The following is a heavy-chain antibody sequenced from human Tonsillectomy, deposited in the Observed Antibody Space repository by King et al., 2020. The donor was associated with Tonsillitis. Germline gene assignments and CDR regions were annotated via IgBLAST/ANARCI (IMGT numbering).Heavy chain of an antibody. J-gene: IGHJ3*02. D-gene: IGHD7-27*01. CDR1: GFTFSSYW. V-gene: IGHV3-74*01. CDR2: INSDGSST. CDR3: ASRNWGSISTCAFDI. Sequence: VQLVESGGGLVKPGGSLRLSCAASGFTFSSYWMHWVRQAPGKGLVWISSINSDGSSTTYADSVKGRFNISRDNAKNTLYLQMNSLRADDTAVYYCASRNWGSISTCAFDIWGQGTMVTVSS.